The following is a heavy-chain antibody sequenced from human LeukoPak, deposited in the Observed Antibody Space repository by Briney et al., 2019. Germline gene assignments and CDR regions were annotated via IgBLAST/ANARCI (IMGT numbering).Heavy chain of an antibody. J-gene: IGHJ4*02. Sequence: GGSLTLSCAASGFTFSSYALHRVRQAPGKGLEWVAVISYDGSNKYYADSVKGRFTISRDNSKNTLYLQMNSLRAEDTAVYYCARDPSLAVVDYWGQGTLVAVSS. CDR2: ISYDGSNK. CDR1: GFTFSSYA. CDR3: ARDPSLAVVDY. V-gene: IGHV3-30-3*01. D-gene: IGHD2-15*01.